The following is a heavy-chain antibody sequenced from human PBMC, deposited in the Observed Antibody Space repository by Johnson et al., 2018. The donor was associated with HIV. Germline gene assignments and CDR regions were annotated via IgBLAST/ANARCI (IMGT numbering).Heavy chain of an antibody. CDR3: ARDIFGYSSASVPDAFDI. CDR1: GFTFSSYA. Sequence: QVQLVESGGGVVQPGRSLRISCAASGFTFSSYAMNWVRQAPGKGLEWVAVISYDGSNKYYADSVKGRFTISRDNSKNTLYLQMNSLRAEDTAVYYCARDIFGYSSASVPDAFDIWGQGTMVTVSS. D-gene: IGHD6-25*01. V-gene: IGHV3-30*04. CDR2: ISYDGSNK. J-gene: IGHJ3*02.